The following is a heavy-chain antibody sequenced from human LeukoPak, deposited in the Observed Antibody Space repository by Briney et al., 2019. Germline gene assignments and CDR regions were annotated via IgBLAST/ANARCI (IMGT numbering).Heavy chain of an antibody. CDR2: INPSGGST. CDR1: GYTFTSYY. CDR3: AREKHYDFWSGYNYYYYGMDV. J-gene: IGHJ6*02. V-gene: IGHV1-46*01. D-gene: IGHD3-3*01. Sequence: GASVKVSCKASGYTFTSYYMHWVRQAPGQGLEWMGIINPSGGSTNYAQKLQGRVTMTTDTSTSTAYMELRSLRSDDTAVYYCAREKHYDFWSGYNYYYYGMDVWGQGTTVTVSS.